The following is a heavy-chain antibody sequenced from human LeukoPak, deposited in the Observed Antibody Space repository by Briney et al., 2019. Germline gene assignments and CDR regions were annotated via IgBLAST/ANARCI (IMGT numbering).Heavy chain of an antibody. V-gene: IGHV6-1*01. Sequence: SQTLSLTCDISGDSVSSNSAAWNWIRQSPSRGLEWLGRTYYRSKWYYDYAVSVKSRITINPDTSKNQFSLQLNSVTPEDTAVYYCARLVAVAGDTFFDYWGQGTLVTVSS. CDR3: ARLVAVAGDTFFDY. CDR1: GDSVSSNSAA. D-gene: IGHD6-19*01. CDR2: TYYRSKWYY. J-gene: IGHJ4*02.